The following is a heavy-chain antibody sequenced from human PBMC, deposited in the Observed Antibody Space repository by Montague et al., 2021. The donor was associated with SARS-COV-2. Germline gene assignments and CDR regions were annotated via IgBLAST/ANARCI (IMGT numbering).Heavy chain of an antibody. CDR1: GGSFSDYF. D-gene: IGHD1-26*01. CDR2: INHRGTS. CDR3: AIEVGAMVYYYGMDV. V-gene: IGHV4-34*01. Sequence: SETLSLTCAVYGGSFSDYFWTWIRQPPGKGLEWIGEINHRGTSNYNPSLKSRVSISVDTSKNQFSLYLGSVTAADTAVYYCAIEVGAMVYYYGMDVWGQGTTVTVSS. J-gene: IGHJ6*02.